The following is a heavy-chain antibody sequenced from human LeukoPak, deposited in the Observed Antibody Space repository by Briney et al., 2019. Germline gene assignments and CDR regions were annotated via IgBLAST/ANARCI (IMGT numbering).Heavy chain of an antibody. CDR2: IWYDGRNK. D-gene: IGHD4-17*01. Sequence: GGSLRLSCAASGFTFSRHGMHWVRQAPGKGLEWVAVIWYDGRNKFHADSVKGRFTISRDNSKNTLYLQMNSLTAEDTALYYCARVGYGDYSMDVWGQGTTVTVSS. CDR1: GFTFSRHG. J-gene: IGHJ6*02. CDR3: ARVGYGDYSMDV. V-gene: IGHV3-33*01.